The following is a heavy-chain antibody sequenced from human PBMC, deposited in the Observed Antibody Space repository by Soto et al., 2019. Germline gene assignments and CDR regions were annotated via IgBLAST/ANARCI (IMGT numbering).Heavy chain of an antibody. Sequence: GGSLRLSCAASEFSFTNYAMSWVRQAPGKGLEWVSAISGSGTSTYYADSVKGRFTISRDNSKNTLDLQMNSLRAEDTAVYYCAKGGRSGQQLNNWFDPWGQGTLVTVSS. V-gene: IGHV3-23*01. CDR3: AKGGRSGQQLNNWFDP. CDR1: EFSFTNYA. J-gene: IGHJ5*02. CDR2: ISGSGTST. D-gene: IGHD6-13*01.